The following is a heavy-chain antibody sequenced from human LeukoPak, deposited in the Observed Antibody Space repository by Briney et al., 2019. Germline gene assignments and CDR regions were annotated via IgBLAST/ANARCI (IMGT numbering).Heavy chain of an antibody. D-gene: IGHD3-9*01. CDR2: IYYSGST. Sequence: SETLSLTCTVSGGSISSYYWSWIRQPPGKGLEWIGYIYYSGSTNYNPSLKSRVTISVDTSKNQFFLKLSSVTAADTAVYYCARARPYYDILTGYYRYYYCGRDVWGQGTTVTASS. CDR1: GGSISSYY. CDR3: ARARPYYDILTGYYRYYYCGRDV. V-gene: IGHV4-59*01. J-gene: IGHJ6*02.